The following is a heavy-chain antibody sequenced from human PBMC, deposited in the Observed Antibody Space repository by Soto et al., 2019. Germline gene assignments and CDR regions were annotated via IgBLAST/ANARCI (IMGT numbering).Heavy chain of an antibody. V-gene: IGHV2-5*02. J-gene: IGHJ5*02. CDR1: GFSLTTSGVG. Sequence: QITLKESGPTLVKPTQTLTLTCTFSGFSLTTSGVGVGWIRQPPGKALEWLALIYWDDDKRYRPSLQSRLTITNDTSKTQVVLTMTNMDPVDTGPYYCAHSRYDYGEYWFDPWGQGTLVTVSS. CDR2: IYWDDDK. CDR3: AHSRYDYGEYWFDP. D-gene: IGHD4-17*01.